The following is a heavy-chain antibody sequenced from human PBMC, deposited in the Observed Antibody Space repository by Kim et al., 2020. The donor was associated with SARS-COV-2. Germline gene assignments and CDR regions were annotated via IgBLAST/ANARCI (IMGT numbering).Heavy chain of an antibody. CDR1: GGSFSGYY. J-gene: IGHJ2*01. CDR3: AHRGAMVRGVTIADTHWYFDL. Sequence: SETLSLTCAVYGGSFSGYYWSWIRQPPGKGLEWIGEINHSGSTNYNPSLKSRVTISVDTSKNQFSLKLSSVTAADTAVYYCAHRGAMVRGVTIADTHWYFDLWGRGTLVTVSS. D-gene: IGHD3-10*01. V-gene: IGHV4-34*01. CDR2: INHSGST.